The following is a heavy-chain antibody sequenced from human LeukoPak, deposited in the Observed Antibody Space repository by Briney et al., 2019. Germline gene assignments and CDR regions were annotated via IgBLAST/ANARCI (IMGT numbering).Heavy chain of an antibody. V-gene: IGHV4-4*02. CDR2: IYHSGST. D-gene: IGHD6-13*01. J-gene: IGHJ5*02. CDR3: ARGSQQLVYNWFDP. Sequence: SGTLSLICAVSGDSISSSYWWTWVRQPPGKGLEWIGEIYHSGSTNYNPSLKSRVTISVDKSKNQFSLKLSSVTAADTAVYYCARGSQQLVYNWFDPWGQGTLVTVSS. CDR1: GDSISSSYW.